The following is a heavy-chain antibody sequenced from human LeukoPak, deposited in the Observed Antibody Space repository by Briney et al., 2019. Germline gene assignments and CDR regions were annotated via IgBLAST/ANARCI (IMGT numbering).Heavy chain of an antibody. CDR3: ARGVLGGDYYFDY. J-gene: IGHJ4*02. Sequence: PGGSLRLSCAASGFTFSSYAMHWVRQAPGKGLEYVSAISSNGGSTYYANSVKGRFTISRDNSKNTLYLQMGSLRAEDMAVCYCARGVLGGDYYFDYWGQGTLVTVSS. V-gene: IGHV3-64*01. CDR2: ISSNGGST. D-gene: IGHD2-21*01. CDR1: GFTFSSYA.